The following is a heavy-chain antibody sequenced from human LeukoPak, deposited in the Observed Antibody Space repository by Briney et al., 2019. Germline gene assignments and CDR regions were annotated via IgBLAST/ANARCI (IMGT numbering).Heavy chain of an antibody. V-gene: IGHV3-48*03. J-gene: IGHJ6*03. CDR2: ISSSGSTI. D-gene: IGHD2-2*01. CDR3: ARVKRYCSSTSCYAENYYYYMDV. CDR1: GFTFSSYE. Sequence: PGGSLRLSCAASGFTFSSYEMNWVRQAPGKGLEWVSYISSSGSTIYYADSVKGRFTISRDNAKNSLYLQMNSLRAEDTAVYYCARVKRYCSSTSCYAENYYYYMDVWGKGTTVTISS.